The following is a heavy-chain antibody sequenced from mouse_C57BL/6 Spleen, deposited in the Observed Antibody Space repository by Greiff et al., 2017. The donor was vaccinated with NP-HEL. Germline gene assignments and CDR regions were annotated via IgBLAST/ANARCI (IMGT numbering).Heavy chain of an antibody. CDR2: IYPGSGST. CDR1: GYTFTSYW. Sequence: QVQLQQPGAELVKPGASVKMSCKASGYTFTSYWITWVKQRPGQGLEWIGDIYPGSGSTNYNEKFKSKATLTVDTSASTANMQLSSLTSGDSAVYYCARWGTTVRGYFDVWGTGTTVTVSS. CDR3: ARWGTTVRGYFDV. V-gene: IGHV1-55*01. J-gene: IGHJ1*03. D-gene: IGHD1-1*01.